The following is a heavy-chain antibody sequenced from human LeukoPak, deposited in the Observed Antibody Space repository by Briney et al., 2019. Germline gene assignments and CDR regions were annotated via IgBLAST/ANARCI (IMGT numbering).Heavy chain of an antibody. CDR2: IYYSGST. J-gene: IGHJ4*02. CDR1: GGSISSYC. Sequence: SETLSLTCTVSGGSISSYCWSWIRQPPGKGLEWIGYIYYSGSTNYNPSLKSRVTISVDTSKNQFSLKLSSVTAADTAVYYCARVGFALQIDYWGQGTLVTVSS. D-gene: IGHD1-26*01. V-gene: IGHV4-59*01. CDR3: ARVGFALQIDY.